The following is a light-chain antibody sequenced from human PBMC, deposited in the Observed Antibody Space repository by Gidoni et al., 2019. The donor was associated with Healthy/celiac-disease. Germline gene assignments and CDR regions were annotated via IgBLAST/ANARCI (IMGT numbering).Light chain of an antibody. CDR3: QQYNNWPRT. CDR2: GAS. J-gene: IGKJ1*01. V-gene: IGKV3-15*01. Sequence: IVMTQSPATLPLSPGERATLPCRARQSVSSNLTLYQQKPGKAPRLLIYGASTRATGIPARFRGSGSGREFTLTISSLQSEDFAVYYCQQYNNWPRTFGQGTKVEIK. CDR1: QSVSSN.